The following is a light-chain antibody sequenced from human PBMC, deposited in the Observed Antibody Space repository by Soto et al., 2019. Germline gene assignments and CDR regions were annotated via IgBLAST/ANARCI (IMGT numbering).Light chain of an antibody. CDR3: QQYDKWPPYT. Sequence: EVVMTQSPATLSVSPGERATVSCRASQSVGSELAWYQQKPGQAPRLLIYGASTRSTGIPARFSGSGSGTDFTLTISVLQSEDCAVYYCQQYDKWPPYTFGQGAKLEI. CDR2: GAS. J-gene: IGKJ2*01. CDR1: QSVGSE. V-gene: IGKV3-15*01.